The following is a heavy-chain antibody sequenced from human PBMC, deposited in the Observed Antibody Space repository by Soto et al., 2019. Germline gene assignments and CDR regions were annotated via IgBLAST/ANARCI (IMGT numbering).Heavy chain of an antibody. D-gene: IGHD4-17*01. CDR2: IYYSGNT. J-gene: IGHJ4*02. Sequence: PSETLSLTCTVSGASISSGGYYWTWIRQHPGKGLEWIGYIYYSGNTYYNPSLKSRVTISVDTSKNQFSLKLSSVTAADTAVYYCARDRIGSGDVDCWGQGTMVTVS. CDR1: GASISSGGYY. V-gene: IGHV4-31*03. CDR3: ARDRIGSGDVDC.